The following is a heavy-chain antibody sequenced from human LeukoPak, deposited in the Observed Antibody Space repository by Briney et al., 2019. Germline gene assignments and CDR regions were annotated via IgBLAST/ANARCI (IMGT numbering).Heavy chain of an antibody. CDR3: ARGGDTSGYYYFEYFHH. J-gene: IGHJ1*01. D-gene: IGHD3-22*01. Sequence: PSETLSHTCTVSGYSISSGYYWGWIRQPPGKGLEWIGSIYHSGSTYYNPSLKSRVTISVDTSKNHFSLKLSSVTAADTAVYYCARGGDTSGYYYFEYFHHWGQGTLVAVSS. CDR1: GYSISSGYY. V-gene: IGHV4-38-2*02. CDR2: IYHSGST.